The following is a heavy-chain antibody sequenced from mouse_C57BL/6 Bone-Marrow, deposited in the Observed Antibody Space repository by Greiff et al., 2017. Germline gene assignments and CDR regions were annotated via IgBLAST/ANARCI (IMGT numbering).Heavy chain of an antibody. CDR2: ISYDGSN. CDR1: GYSITSGYY. V-gene: IGHV3-6*01. D-gene: IGHD6-2*01. Sequence: EVQLQESGPGLVKPSQSLSLTCSVTGYSITSGYYWNWIRQFPGNKLEWMGYISYDGSNNYNPSLKNRISITRVTSKNQFFLKLNSVTTEDTATYYCAREVSYWGQGTTLTVSS. J-gene: IGHJ2*01. CDR3: AREVSY.